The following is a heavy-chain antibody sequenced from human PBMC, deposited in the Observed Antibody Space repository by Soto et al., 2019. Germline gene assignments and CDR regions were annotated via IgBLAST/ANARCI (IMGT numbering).Heavy chain of an antibody. CDR1: GYPFGGYA. Sequence: QVQLVQSGAEVKKPGASVKVSCKASGYPFGGYAIGCVRQAPGQGLEWMGWVSAHTGDSGYAQRFQGSVTLTTETPTSTASMELRGLRSDDTAVYYCARPSTSYGDYGWSLAYWGQGTLVTVSS. CDR3: ARPSTSYGDYGWSLAY. D-gene: IGHD4-17*01. CDR2: VSAHTGDS. J-gene: IGHJ4*02. V-gene: IGHV1-18*01.